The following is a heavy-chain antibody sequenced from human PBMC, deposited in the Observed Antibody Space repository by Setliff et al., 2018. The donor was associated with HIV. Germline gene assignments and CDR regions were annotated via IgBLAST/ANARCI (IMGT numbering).Heavy chain of an antibody. CDR1: GGSISSSSYY. J-gene: IGHJ4*02. CDR3: ASGYNYAYSDY. D-gene: IGHD5-18*01. Sequence: SSETLSLTCTVSGGSISSSSYYWGWIRQSPGKGLEWIGSMYHSGSTYSNPSLKSRVTMSIDTSKNQLSLKLRSVTAADTAVYYCASGYNYAYSDYWGQGTLVTVSS. V-gene: IGHV4-39*07. CDR2: MYHSGST.